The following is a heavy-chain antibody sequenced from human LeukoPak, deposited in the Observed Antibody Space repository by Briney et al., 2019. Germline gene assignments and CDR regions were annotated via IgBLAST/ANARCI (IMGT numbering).Heavy chain of an antibody. CDR3: ARVPYDYVWGSYRLHYFDY. CDR1: GGSISSYY. D-gene: IGHD3-16*02. CDR2: IYYSGST. V-gene: IGHV4-59*01. Sequence: PSETLSLTYTVSGGSISSYYWSWIRQPPGKGLEWIGYIYYSGSTSYNPSLKSRVTISVDTSKNQFSLKLSSVTAADTAVYYCARVPYDYVWGSYRLHYFDYWGQGTLVTASS. J-gene: IGHJ4*02.